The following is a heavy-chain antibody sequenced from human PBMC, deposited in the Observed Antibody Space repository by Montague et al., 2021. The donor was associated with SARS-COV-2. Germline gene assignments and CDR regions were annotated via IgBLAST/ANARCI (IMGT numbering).Heavy chain of an antibody. CDR2: IFGSGSST. CDR1: GFTFSNYA. V-gene: IGHV3-23*03. Sequence: SLRLSCAASGFTFSNYAMSWVRQAPGKGLEWVSVIFGSGSSTYYADSVRGRFTISRDNSKNTLYLQMNSLRAEDTAVYYCANDGALVRGLVNWYFELWGRGTLVTVSS. J-gene: IGHJ2*01. D-gene: IGHD3-10*01. CDR3: ANDGALVRGLVNWYFEL.